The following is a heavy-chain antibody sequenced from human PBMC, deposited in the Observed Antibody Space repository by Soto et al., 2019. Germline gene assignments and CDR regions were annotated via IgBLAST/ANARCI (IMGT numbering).Heavy chain of an antibody. J-gene: IGHJ4*02. Sequence: EVQLVDSGGGLVQPGRSLRLSCAASGFTFDIYAMHWVRQAPGKGLEWVSSISWNSGTRGYADSVKGRFTISRDNAKNSLYCQMDSLITADTAFCYWAKELGGYSYGYELDHWGQGTLVAVSS. CDR2: ISWNSGTR. V-gene: IGHV3-9*01. CDR1: GFTFDIYA. CDR3: AKELGGYSYGYELDH. D-gene: IGHD5-18*01.